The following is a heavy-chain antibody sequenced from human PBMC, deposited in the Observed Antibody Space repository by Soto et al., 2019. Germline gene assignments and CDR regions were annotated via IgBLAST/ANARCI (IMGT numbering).Heavy chain of an antibody. D-gene: IGHD3-10*01. CDR1: GGTFSNSA. V-gene: IGHV1-69*13. CDR2: IMPIFRTP. Sequence: VASVKVSCKASGGTFSNSAISWVRQAPGQGLEWMGGIMPIFRTPDYAQKFQGRVTITADESTSTAYMELSGLRSDDTAVYYCVRFMVRGVIGPWGQGTLVTVSS. CDR3: VRFMVRGVIGP. J-gene: IGHJ5*02.